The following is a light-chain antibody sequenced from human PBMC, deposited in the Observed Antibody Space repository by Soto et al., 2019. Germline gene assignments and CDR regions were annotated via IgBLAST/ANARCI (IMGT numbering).Light chain of an antibody. J-gene: IGLJ3*02. Sequence: QSVLTQPPSVSGSPGQSVTISCTGTSSDPGSYNRVSWYQQPPGTAPKLMIYEVSNRPSGVPDRFSGSKSGNTASLTISGLQAEDEADYYCSSYTTYTTGVFGGGTKLTVL. CDR1: SSDPGSYNR. V-gene: IGLV2-18*02. CDR2: EVS. CDR3: SSYTTYTTGV.